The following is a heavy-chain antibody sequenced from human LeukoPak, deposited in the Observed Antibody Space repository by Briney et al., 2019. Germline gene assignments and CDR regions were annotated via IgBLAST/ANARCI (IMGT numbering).Heavy chain of an antibody. J-gene: IGHJ4*02. V-gene: IGHV3-7*01. CDR2: IKQDGSEK. CDR3: ARAGYVWGSYRYFDY. CDR1: GFTFSSYW. Sequence: PGGSLRLSCAASGFTFSSYWMSWVRQAPGKGLEWVANIKQDGSEKYYVDSVKGRFTISRDNAKNSLYLQMNSLRAEDTAVYYCARAGYVWGSYRYFDYWGQGTLVTVSS. D-gene: IGHD3-16*02.